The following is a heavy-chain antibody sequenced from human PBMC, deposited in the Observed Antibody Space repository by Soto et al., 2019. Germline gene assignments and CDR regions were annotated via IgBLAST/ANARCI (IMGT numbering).Heavy chain of an antibody. CDR3: ARDQHAYGSGSYYNSAKLNWFDP. V-gene: IGHV3-11*01. Sequence: GGSLRLSCAASGFTFSDYYMSWIRQAPGKGLEWVSYISSSGSTIYYAESVKGRFTISRDNAKNSLYLQMNSLRAEDTAVYYCARDQHAYGSGSYYNSAKLNWFDPWGQGTLVTVSS. D-gene: IGHD3-10*01. J-gene: IGHJ5*02. CDR2: ISSSGSTI. CDR1: GFTFSDYY.